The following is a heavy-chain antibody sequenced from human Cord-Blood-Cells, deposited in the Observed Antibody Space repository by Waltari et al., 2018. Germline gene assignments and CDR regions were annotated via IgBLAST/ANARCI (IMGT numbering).Heavy chain of an antibody. D-gene: IGHD3-3*01. CDR1: GGSFSGYY. J-gene: IGHJ6*02. V-gene: IGHV4-34*01. Sequence: QVQLQQWGAGLLKPSETLSLTCAVYGGSFSGYYWSWIRQPPGKGLEWIGEINHSGSTNYNPSPKSRVTISVDTSKNQFSLKLSSVTAADTAVYYCARGYRITIFGVVIARYGMDVWGQGTTVTVSS. CDR2: INHSGST. CDR3: ARGYRITIFGVVIARYGMDV.